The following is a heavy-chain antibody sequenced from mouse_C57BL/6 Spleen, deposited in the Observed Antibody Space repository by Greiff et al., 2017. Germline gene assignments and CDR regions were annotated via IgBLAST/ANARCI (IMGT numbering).Heavy chain of an antibody. CDR3: ARREGYFDY. J-gene: IGHJ2*01. CDR1: GYTFTSYG. V-gene: IGHV1-81*01. CDR2: SYPRSGNT. Sequence: QVQLQQSGAELARPGASVKLSCKASGYTFTSYGISWVKQRTGQGLEWIGESYPRSGNTYYNEKFKGKSTLTADKSSSTAYMELRSLTSEDSAVYFCARREGYFDYWGQGTTLTVSS.